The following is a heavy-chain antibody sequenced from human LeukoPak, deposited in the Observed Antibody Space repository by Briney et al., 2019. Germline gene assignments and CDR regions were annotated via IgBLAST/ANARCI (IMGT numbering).Heavy chain of an antibody. CDR2: IYYSGST. D-gene: IGHD6-6*01. CDR3: ARVIAARPKPFDY. Sequence: SETLSLTCTVSGGSISSSSYYWGWIRQPPGKGLEWIGSIYYSGSTYYNPSLKSRVTISVDTSENQFSLKLSSVTAADTAVYYCARVIAARPKPFDYWGQGTLVTVSS. V-gene: IGHV4-39*01. CDR1: GGSISSSSYY. J-gene: IGHJ4*02.